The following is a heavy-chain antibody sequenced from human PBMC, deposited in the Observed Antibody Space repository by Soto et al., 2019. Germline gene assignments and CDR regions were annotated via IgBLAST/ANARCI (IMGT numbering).Heavy chain of an antibody. CDR1: GFTFGSYG. V-gene: IGHV3-23*01. CDR2: ITAATGTT. D-gene: IGHD1-26*01. Sequence: PGGSLRLSCAASGFTFGSYGMTWVRQAPGKGLECVSGITAATGTTYYADSVKGRFTISRDLSTNTLFLQMNSLRAADSAVYYCAKAKGRSNFYYSGLDVWGQGTTVTSP. CDR3: AKAKGRSNFYYSGLDV. J-gene: IGHJ6*02.